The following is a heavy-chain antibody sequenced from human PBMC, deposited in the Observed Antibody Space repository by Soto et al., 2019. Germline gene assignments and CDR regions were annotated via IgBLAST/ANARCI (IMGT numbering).Heavy chain of an antibody. Sequence: GGSLRLSCAASGFTFSSYAMNWVRQAPGKGLEWVSAISGSGDSTYYADSVKGRFTISRDNSKSTLYLQMNSLRADDTAVYYCAKEGNFDSSYDFWGQGTLVTVSS. CDR1: GFTFSSYA. CDR2: ISGSGDST. V-gene: IGHV3-23*01. J-gene: IGHJ4*02. CDR3: AKEGNFDSSYDF. D-gene: IGHD3-22*01.